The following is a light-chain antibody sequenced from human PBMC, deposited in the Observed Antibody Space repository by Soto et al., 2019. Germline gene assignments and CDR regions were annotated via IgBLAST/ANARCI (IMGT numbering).Light chain of an antibody. CDR3: QSYDSSLSGSV. Sequence: QSVLTQPPSVSGAPGQRVTISCTGGSSNIGAGYDVHWYQQLPGTAPKLLIYGNSNRPSGVPDRFSGSKSGTSASLAITGLQAEDEADYYCQSYDSSLSGSVFGPGTKVTVL. CDR2: GNS. J-gene: IGLJ1*01. CDR1: SSNIGAGYD. V-gene: IGLV1-40*01.